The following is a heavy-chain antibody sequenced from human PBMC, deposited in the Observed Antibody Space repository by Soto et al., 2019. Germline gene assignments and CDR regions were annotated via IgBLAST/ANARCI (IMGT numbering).Heavy chain of an antibody. J-gene: IGHJ5*02. CDR2: IYHSGST. CDR1: GGSISSGGYS. Sequence: QLQLQESGSGLVKSSQTLSLTCAVSGGSISSGGYSWSWIRQPPGKGLEWIGYIYHSGSTYYNPSLNSRVTVSVDRSKNQFALKLSSVTAADTAVYYCARVSSSFADFDPWGQGTLVTVSS. D-gene: IGHD6-13*01. V-gene: IGHV4-30-2*01. CDR3: ARVSSSFADFDP.